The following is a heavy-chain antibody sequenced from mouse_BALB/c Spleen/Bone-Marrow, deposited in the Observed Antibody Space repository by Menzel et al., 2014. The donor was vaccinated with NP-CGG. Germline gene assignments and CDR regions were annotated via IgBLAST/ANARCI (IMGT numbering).Heavy chain of an antibody. Sequence: EVQLVESGPGLVKPSQSLSLTCTVTGYSITSDYAWSWIRQFPGNKLEWMGYISYSGSTSYNPSLKSRISITRDTSKNQFFLQLNSVTTEDTATYYCAREGDYFGSSFDYWGQGTTLTVSS. CDR1: GYSITSDYA. D-gene: IGHD1-1*01. V-gene: IGHV3-2*02. J-gene: IGHJ2*01. CDR3: AREGDYFGSSFDY. CDR2: ISYSGST.